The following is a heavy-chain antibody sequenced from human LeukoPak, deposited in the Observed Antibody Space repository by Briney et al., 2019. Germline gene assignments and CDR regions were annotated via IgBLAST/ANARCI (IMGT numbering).Heavy chain of an antibody. CDR3: ASQKYYCGSGSYYYFDY. CDR2: ISGSGGST. Sequence: GGSLRLSCAASGFTFSRYAMSWVRQAPGKGLEWVSAISGSGGSTFYADSVKGWFTISRDNSKNTLYLQMNSLRAEDTAVYYCASQKYYCGSGSYYYFDYWGQGALVTVSS. V-gene: IGHV3-23*01. D-gene: IGHD3-10*01. J-gene: IGHJ4*02. CDR1: GFTFSRYA.